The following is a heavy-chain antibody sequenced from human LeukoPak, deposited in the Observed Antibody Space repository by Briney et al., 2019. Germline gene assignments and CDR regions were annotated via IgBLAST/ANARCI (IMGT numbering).Heavy chain of an antibody. CDR2: IYHSGST. CDR3: AGLHDSSGYYPEYNGMDV. CDR1: GGSISSYY. D-gene: IGHD3-22*01. J-gene: IGHJ6*02. Sequence: SETLSLTCTVSGGSISSYYWSWIRQPPGKGLEWIGYIYHSGSTYYNPSLKSRVTISVDRSKNHFSLRLSSVTAADTAVYYCAGLHDSSGYYPEYNGMDVWGQGTTVTVSS. V-gene: IGHV4-59*04.